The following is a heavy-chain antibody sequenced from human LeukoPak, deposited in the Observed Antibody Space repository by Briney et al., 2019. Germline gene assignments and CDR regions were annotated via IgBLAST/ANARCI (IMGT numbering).Heavy chain of an antibody. D-gene: IGHD5-12*01. CDR3: AKDRGPWLDAFDI. CDR2: IKQDGNEK. V-gene: IGHV3-7*03. J-gene: IGHJ3*02. Sequence: GGSLRLSCAASGFTFSSYWMTWVRQAPGKGLEWVASIKQDGNEKYYVDSVKGRFTISRDNARNSLYLQMSSLRAEDTALYYCAKDRGPWLDAFDIWGQGTMVTVSS. CDR1: GFTFSSYW.